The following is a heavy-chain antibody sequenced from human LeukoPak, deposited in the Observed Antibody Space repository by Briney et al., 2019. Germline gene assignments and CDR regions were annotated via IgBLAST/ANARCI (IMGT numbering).Heavy chain of an antibody. Sequence: GGSLRLSCEASGFTFSSAWMSWVRQAPGKGLEWVSAISGSGGSTYYADSVKGRFTISRDNSKNTLYLQMNSLRAEDTAVYYCAKSYSSSWYDYAFDIWGQGTMVTVSS. CDR2: ISGSGGST. CDR3: AKSYSSSWYDYAFDI. D-gene: IGHD6-13*01. V-gene: IGHV3-23*01. J-gene: IGHJ3*02. CDR1: GFTFSSAW.